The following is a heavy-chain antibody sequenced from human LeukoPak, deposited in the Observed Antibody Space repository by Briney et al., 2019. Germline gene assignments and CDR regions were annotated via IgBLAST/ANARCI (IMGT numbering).Heavy chain of an antibody. V-gene: IGHV1-46*01. CDR1: GYTFTSSY. D-gene: IGHD2-21*02. CDR2: IDPTGDST. CDR3: ARGGPGYCGGDCRIDAFDM. Sequence: ASVKVSCKASGYTFTSSYMHWVRQAPGQGLEWMGIIDPTGDSTSYTQKFQGRVTMTRDTSTSAVYMELSSLTSEDAAVYYCARGGPGYCGGDCRIDAFDMWGQGTTVTVSS. J-gene: IGHJ3*02.